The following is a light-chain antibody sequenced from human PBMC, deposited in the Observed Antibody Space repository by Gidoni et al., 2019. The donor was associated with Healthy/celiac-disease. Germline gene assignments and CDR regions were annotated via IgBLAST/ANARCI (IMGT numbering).Light chain of an antibody. J-gene: IGKJ2*01. CDR3: QQYNNWPPYT. CDR2: GAS. CDR1: QRVDSN. Sequence: EIVMTQSPATLSVSPGERATLSCRASQRVDSNLGWYQQKPGQAPRLLIYGASTRATGIPARFSGSGSGTEFTLTISSLQSEDFAVYYCQQYNNWPPYTFGQGTKLEIK. V-gene: IGKV3-15*01.